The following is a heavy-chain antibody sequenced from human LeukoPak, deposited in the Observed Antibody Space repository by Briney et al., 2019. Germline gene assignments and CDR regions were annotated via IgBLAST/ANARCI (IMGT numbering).Heavy chain of an antibody. CDR3: ARADWGSIDY. J-gene: IGHJ4*02. Sequence: HPGGSLRLSCAASGFTVSSIYMNWVRQAPGKGLEWVAIIRPDANDGSYVDSVKGRFTISRDNAKNSLYLQLNSLRAEDTAVYFCARADWGSIDYWGQGALVTVSS. CDR2: IRPDANDG. D-gene: IGHD7-27*01. CDR1: GFTVSSIY. V-gene: IGHV3-7*01.